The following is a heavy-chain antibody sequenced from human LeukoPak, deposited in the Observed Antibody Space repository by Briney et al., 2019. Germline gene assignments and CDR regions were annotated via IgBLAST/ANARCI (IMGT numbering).Heavy chain of an antibody. V-gene: IGHV1-2*02. CDR1: GYTFTGYY. J-gene: IGHJ4*02. Sequence: ASVKVSCKASGYTFTGYYMHWVRQAPGQGLEWMGWINPNSGGTNYARKFQGRVTMTRDTSISTAYMELSRLRSDDTAVYYCAGDLSSGSDLDYWGQGTLVTVSS. CDR2: INPNSGGT. CDR3: AGDLSSGSDLDY. D-gene: IGHD6-19*01.